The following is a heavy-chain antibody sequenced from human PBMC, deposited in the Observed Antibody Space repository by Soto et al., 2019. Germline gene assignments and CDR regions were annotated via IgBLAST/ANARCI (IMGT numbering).Heavy chain of an antibody. D-gene: IGHD3-10*01. Sequence: GGSLRLSCAASGFTFSSYAMSWVRQAPGKGLEWVSAISGSGGSTYYADSVKGRFTISRDNSKNTLYLQMNSLRAEDTAVYYCAKDGGYYYGSGSYYNPYYYYGMDVWGQGTTVTVSS. CDR1: GFTFSSYA. V-gene: IGHV3-23*01. CDR2: ISGSGGST. J-gene: IGHJ6*02. CDR3: AKDGGYYYGSGSYYNPYYYYGMDV.